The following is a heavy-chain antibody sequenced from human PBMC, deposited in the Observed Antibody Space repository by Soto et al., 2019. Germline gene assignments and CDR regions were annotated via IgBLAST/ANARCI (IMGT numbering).Heavy chain of an antibody. CDR3: ASSVAPNAFDI. Sequence: GGSLRLSCAASGFTFDDYAMHWVLQAPGKGLEWVSGISWNSGSIGYADSVKGRFTISRDNAKNSLYLQMNSLRAEDTALYYRASSVAPNAFDIWGQGTMVTVSS. CDR1: GFTFDDYA. V-gene: IGHV3-9*01. D-gene: IGHD6-19*01. J-gene: IGHJ3*02. CDR2: ISWNSGSI.